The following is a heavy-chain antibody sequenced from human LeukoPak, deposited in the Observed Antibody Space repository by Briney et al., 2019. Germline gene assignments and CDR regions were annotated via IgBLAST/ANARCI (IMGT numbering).Heavy chain of an antibody. CDR2: ITSSSSSN. V-gene: IGHV3-48*01. D-gene: IGHD3-10*01. Sequence: PGGSLRLSCAASGFTFNGYNMNWVRQAPGKGLEWISYITSSSSSNSYADSVKGRFSISRDNSKNTLYLQMNSLRAEDTAVYYCAKAPITMVRGVMNWFDPWGQGTLVTVSS. CDR1: GFTFNGYN. CDR3: AKAPITMVRGVMNWFDP. J-gene: IGHJ5*02.